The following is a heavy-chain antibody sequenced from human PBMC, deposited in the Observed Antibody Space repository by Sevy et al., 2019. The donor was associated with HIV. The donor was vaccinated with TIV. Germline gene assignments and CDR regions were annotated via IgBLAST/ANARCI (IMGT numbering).Heavy chain of an antibody. CDR3: ARDHERIAVADLYYYYGMDV. CDR2: LNPNSGGT. D-gene: IGHD6-19*01. V-gene: IGHV1-2*02. Sequence: ASVKVSCKASGYTFTGYYMHWVRQAPGQGLEWMGWLNPNSGGTNYAQKFQGRVTMTRDTSISTAYMELGRLRSDDTAVYYCARDHERIAVADLYYYYGMDVWGQGTTVTVSS. CDR1: GYTFTGYY. J-gene: IGHJ6*02.